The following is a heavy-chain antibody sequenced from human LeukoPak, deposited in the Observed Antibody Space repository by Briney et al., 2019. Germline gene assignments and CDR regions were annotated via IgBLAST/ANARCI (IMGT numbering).Heavy chain of an antibody. Sequence: GASVKVSCKASGYTFTSYYMHWVRQAPGQGLEWMGIINPSGGSTSYAQKFQGRVTMTRDTSTSTVYMELSSLRSEDTAVYYCARVSVGQQPLGAFDYWGQGTLVTVSS. V-gene: IGHV1-46*01. J-gene: IGHJ4*02. CDR1: GYTFTSYY. CDR2: INPSGGST. D-gene: IGHD6-13*01. CDR3: ARVSVGQQPLGAFDY.